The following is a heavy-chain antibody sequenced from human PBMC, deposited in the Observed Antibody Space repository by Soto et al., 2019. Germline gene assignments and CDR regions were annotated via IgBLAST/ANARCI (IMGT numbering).Heavy chain of an antibody. CDR1: GGTFSSYA. D-gene: IGHD2-21*01. J-gene: IGHJ3*02. V-gene: IGHV1-69*13. CDR3: ARSHIPYDAFDI. Sequence: GAPVKVSCKASGGTFSSYAISWVRQAPGQGLEWMGGIIPIFGTANYAQKFQGRVTITADESTSTAYMELSSLRFEGAAVYYCARSHIPYDAFDILDQGTIVTVSS. CDR2: IIPIFGTA.